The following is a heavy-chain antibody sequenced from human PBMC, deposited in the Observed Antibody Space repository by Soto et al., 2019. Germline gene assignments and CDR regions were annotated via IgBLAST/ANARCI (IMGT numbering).Heavy chain of an antibody. Sequence: APVKVSCKASGYIFTAYSMYWVRQAPGQGLEWMGVVNPSGGSTNYAQKFQGRITMTRDTSTSTVYMDLSSLTSEDTAVYYCAREENCSDGICYSEYFQRWGQGTLVTVSS. CDR1: GYIFTAYS. V-gene: IGHV1-46*01. CDR2: VNPSGGST. D-gene: IGHD2-15*01. CDR3: AREENCSDGICYSEYFQR. J-gene: IGHJ1*01.